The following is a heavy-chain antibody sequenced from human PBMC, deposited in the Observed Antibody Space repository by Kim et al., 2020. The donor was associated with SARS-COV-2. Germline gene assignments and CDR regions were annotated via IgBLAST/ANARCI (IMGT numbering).Heavy chain of an antibody. CDR1: GYTFTGYY. Sequence: ASVKVSCKASGYTFTGYYMHWVRQAPGQGLEWMGRINPNSGGTNYAQKFQGRVTMTRDTSISTAYMELSRLRSDDTAVYYCAREDYYDSSGGFDPWGQGTLVTVSS. V-gene: IGHV1-2*06. CDR3: AREDYYDSSGGFDP. J-gene: IGHJ5*02. D-gene: IGHD3-22*01. CDR2: INPNSGGT.